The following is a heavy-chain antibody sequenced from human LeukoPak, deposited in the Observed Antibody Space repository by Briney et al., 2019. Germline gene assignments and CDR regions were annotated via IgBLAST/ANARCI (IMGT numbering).Heavy chain of an antibody. CDR2: IYNDGSA. D-gene: IGHD1-14*01. CDR1: AFIFRSNY. CDR3: AIRGGPGSLDAFDI. V-gene: IGHV3-53*01. Sequence: GGSPRLSYAASAFIFRSNYMTWVRQAPGKRLERGSVIYNDGSAYYADSVRGRFTISRDTSKNTVYLQMNSLRAEDTAVYYCAIRGGPGSLDAFDIWGQGTMVTVSS. J-gene: IGHJ3*02.